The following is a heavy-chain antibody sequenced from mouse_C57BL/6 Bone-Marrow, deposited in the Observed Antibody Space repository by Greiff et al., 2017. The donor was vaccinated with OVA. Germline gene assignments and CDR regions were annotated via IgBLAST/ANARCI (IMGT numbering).Heavy chain of an antibody. D-gene: IGHD4-1*01. J-gene: IGHJ2*01. CDR3: TGNWDGYFDY. CDR1: GFTFSDAW. Sequence: EVKLVESGGGLVQPGGSMKLSCAASGFTFSDAWMDWVRQSPEKGLEWVADIRNKANNHATYYAESVKGRFTISRDDSKSSVYLQMNSLRAEDTGIYYCTGNWDGYFDYWGQGTTLTVSS. V-gene: IGHV6-6*01. CDR2: IRNKANNHAT.